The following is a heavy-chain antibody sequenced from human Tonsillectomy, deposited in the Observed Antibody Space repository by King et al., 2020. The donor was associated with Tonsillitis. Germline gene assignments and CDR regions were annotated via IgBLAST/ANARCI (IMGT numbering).Heavy chain of an antibody. V-gene: IGHV2-26*01. CDR3: ARMQYDLGSGHHNWFDP. CDR1: GFSLNNARMG. Sequence: TLKESGPVLVKPTETLTLTCTVSGFSLNNARMGVSWIRQPPGKALEWLAHIFSNDEKSYSTSLRSRLTISKDTSKSQVVLTMTNMDPVDTATYYCARMQYDLGSGHHNWFDPWGQGTRVTVSS. CDR2: IFSNDEK. D-gene: IGHD3-3*01. J-gene: IGHJ5*02.